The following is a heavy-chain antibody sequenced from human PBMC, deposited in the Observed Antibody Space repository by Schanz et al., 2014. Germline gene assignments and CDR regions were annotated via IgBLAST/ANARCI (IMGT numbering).Heavy chain of an antibody. CDR1: GFTFSKAW. Sequence: EVQLVESGGGLVEPGGSLGLSCAASGFTFSKAWMSWVRQAPGKGLEWVGRIKSNTDGGTTDYATPVKGRFTISRDDSKNTLYLQMNSLKSEDTAVYYCTSMATIPRNWFDPWGQGTLVTVSS. CDR3: TSMATIPRNWFDP. J-gene: IGHJ5*02. CDR2: IKSNTDGGTT. D-gene: IGHD2-2*02. V-gene: IGHV3-15*01.